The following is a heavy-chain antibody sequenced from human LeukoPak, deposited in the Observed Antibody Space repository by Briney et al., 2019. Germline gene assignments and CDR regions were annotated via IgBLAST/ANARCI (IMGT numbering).Heavy chain of an antibody. CDR2: INHSGST. J-gene: IGHJ6*03. V-gene: IGHV4-34*01. CDR1: GGSFSGYY. CDR3: ASSSILWWLIRGCYMDV. D-gene: IGHD2-21*01. Sequence: SETLSLTCAVYGGSFSGYYWSWIRQPPGKGLEWIGEINHSGSTNYNPSLKSRVTISVDTSKNQFSLKLSSVTAADTAVYYCASSSILWWLIRGCYMDVWGKGTTVTVSS.